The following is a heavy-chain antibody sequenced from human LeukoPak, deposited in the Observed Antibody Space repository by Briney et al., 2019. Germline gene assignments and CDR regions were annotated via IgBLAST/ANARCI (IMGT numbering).Heavy chain of an antibody. J-gene: IGHJ5*02. CDR1: GYTFTSYG. V-gene: IGHV1-18*01. CDR3: ARDPWHHYDFPPYNWFDP. CDR2: ISAYNGNT. D-gene: IGHD3-3*01. Sequence: VASVKVSCKASGYTFTSYGISWVRQAPGQGLEWMGWISAYNGNTNYAQKLQGRVTMTTDTSTSTAYMELRSLRSDDTAVYYCARDPWHHYDFPPYNWFDPWGQGTLVTVSS.